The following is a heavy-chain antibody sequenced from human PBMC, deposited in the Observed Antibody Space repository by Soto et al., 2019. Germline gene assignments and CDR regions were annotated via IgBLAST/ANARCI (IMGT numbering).Heavy chain of an antibody. V-gene: IGHV4-61*01. J-gene: IGHJ4*02. CDR1: GGSVSSGSYY. D-gene: IGHD3-10*01. CDR3: AREGRISLIRGVKFFDS. CDR2: IDNSGTI. Sequence: QVQLQESGPGLVKPSETLSLTCSVSGGSVSSGSYYWSWIRQPPGKGLEWIGYIDNSGTINYNPSLKGQVIISVDTSTNQFSLKLTSVTAADTAVYYCAREGRISLIRGVKFFDSWGQGTLVTVSS.